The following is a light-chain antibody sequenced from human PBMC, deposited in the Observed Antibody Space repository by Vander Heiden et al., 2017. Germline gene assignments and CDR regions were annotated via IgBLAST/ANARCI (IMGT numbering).Light chain of an antibody. V-gene: IGKV3-20*01. J-gene: IGKJ1*01. CDR3: QKGGDSTGT. CDR2: GTS. CDR1: QSVSSSY. Sequence: EVVLTHSPGTLSLSPGERATLSCRASQSVSSSYLAWYQQKPGQAPRLLIYGTSNRATGTPDRFSGSGLGTDFTLSISRLEPEDFAVYYCQKGGDSTGTFGQGTKVEIK.